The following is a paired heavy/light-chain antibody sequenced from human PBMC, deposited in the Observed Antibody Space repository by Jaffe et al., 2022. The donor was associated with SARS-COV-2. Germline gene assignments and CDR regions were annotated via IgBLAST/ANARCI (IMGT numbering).Heavy chain of an antibody. CDR3: ARLVLGESFWSGRSYYFDY. D-gene: IGHD3-3*01. V-gene: IGHV1-18*01. Sequence: QVQLVQSGAEVKKPGASVKVSCKASGYTFTSYGISWVRQAPGQGLEWMGWISAYNGNTNYAQKLQGRVTMTTDTSTSTAYMELRSLRSDDTAVYYCARLVLGESFWSGRSYYFDYWGQGTLVTVSS. CDR1: GYTFTSYG. J-gene: IGHJ4*02. CDR2: ISAYNGNT.
Light chain of an antibody. V-gene: IGLV2-23*02. CDR2: EVS. Sequence: QSALTQPASVSGSPGQSITISCTGTSSDVGSYNLVSWYQQHPGKAPKLMIYEVSKRPSGVSNRFSGSKSGNTASLTISGLQAEDEADYYCCSYAGSSTPVVFGGGTKLTVL. CDR1: SSDVGSYNL. CDR3: CSYAGSSTPVV. J-gene: IGLJ2*01.